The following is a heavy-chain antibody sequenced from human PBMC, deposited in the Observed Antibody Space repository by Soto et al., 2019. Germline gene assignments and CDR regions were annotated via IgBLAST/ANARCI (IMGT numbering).Heavy chain of an antibody. D-gene: IGHD4-17*01. V-gene: IGHV4-38-2*01. CDR3: ARVPTYGDYGQNYYYYGMDV. CDR2: IYHSGST. CDR1: GYSISSGYY. J-gene: IGHJ6*02. Sequence: TSETLSLTCAVSGYSISSGYYWGWIRQPPGEGLEWIGSIYHSGSTYYNPSLKSRVTISVDTSKNQFSLKLSSVTAADTAVYYCARVPTYGDYGQNYYYYGMDVWGQGTTVTVSS.